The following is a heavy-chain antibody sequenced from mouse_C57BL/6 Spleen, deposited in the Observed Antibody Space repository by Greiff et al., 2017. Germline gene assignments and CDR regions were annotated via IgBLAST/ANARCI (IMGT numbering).Heavy chain of an antibody. V-gene: IGHV1-82*01. D-gene: IGHD1-1*01. CDR2: IYPGDGDT. Sequence: VQLQQSGPELVKPGASVKISCKASGYAFSSSWMNWVKQRPGKGLEWIGRIYPGDGDTNYNGKFKGKATLTADKSSSTAYMQLSSLTSEDSAVYFCARAVVALYYFDYWGQGTTLTVSS. CDR3: ARAVVALYYFDY. J-gene: IGHJ2*01. CDR1: GYAFSSSW.